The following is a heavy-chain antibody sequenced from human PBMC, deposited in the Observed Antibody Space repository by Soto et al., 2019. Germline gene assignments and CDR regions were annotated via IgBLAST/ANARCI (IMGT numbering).Heavy chain of an antibody. V-gene: IGHV3-33*01. D-gene: IGHD2-21*01. CDR3: ARERGRLCGGDCLDY. J-gene: IGHJ4*02. Sequence: QVQLVESGGGVVQPGRSLRLSCAASGFTFSSYGMHWVRQAPGKGLEWVAVIWYDGSNKYYADSVKGRFTISRDNSKNTLYLQMNSLRAEDTAVYYGARERGRLCGGDCLDYWGQGTLVTVSS. CDR1: GFTFSSYG. CDR2: IWYDGSNK.